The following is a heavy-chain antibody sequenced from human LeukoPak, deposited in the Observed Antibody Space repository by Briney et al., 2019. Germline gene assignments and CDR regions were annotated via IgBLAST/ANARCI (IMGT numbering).Heavy chain of an antibody. Sequence: SVKVSCKASGGTFSSYAISWVRQAPGQGLEWMGGIIPIFGTANYAQKFQGRVTITTDESTSTAYMELSSLRSEDTAVYYCARDLGYCSSTSCHTRCYFDYWGQGTLVTVSS. V-gene: IGHV1-69*05. CDR2: IIPIFGTA. J-gene: IGHJ4*02. CDR3: ARDLGYCSSTSCHTRCYFDY. D-gene: IGHD2-2*02. CDR1: GGTFSSYA.